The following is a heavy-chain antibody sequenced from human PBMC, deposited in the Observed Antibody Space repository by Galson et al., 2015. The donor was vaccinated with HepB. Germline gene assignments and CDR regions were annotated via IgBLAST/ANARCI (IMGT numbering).Heavy chain of an antibody. Sequence: QSGAEVKKPGESLKISCKGSGYSFTSYWIGWVRQMPGKGLEWMGIIYPGDSHTRYSPSFQGQVTISADKSISTAYLQWSSLKASDTAMYYCARLGGSESYGDYCDYWGQGTLVTVSS. CDR3: ARLGGSESYGDYCDY. V-gene: IGHV5-51*01. CDR1: GYSFTSYW. J-gene: IGHJ4*02. D-gene: IGHD4-17*01. CDR2: IYPGDSHT.